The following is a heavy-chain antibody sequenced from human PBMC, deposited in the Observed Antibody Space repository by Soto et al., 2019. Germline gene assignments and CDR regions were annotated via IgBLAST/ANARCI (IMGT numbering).Heavy chain of an antibody. CDR1: GGSFSGYY. CDR3: VAVHKLLLIGDYYFDY. Sequence: SETLSLTCAVYGGSFSGYYWSWIRQPPGKGLEWIGEINHSGSTNYNPSLKSRVTISVDTSKNQFSLKLSSVTAADTAVYYCVAVHKLLLIGDYYFDYWGQATLVTVFS. D-gene: IGHD3-22*01. J-gene: IGHJ4*02. CDR2: INHSGST. V-gene: IGHV4-34*01.